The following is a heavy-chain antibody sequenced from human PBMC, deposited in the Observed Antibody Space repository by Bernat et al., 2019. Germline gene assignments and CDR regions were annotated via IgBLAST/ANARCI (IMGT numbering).Heavy chain of an antibody. CDR3: ARSRQYSSSSGYYYGMDV. J-gene: IGHJ6*02. CDR1: GYTFTGYY. CDR2: INPNSGGT. D-gene: IGHD6-6*01. V-gene: IGHV1-2*04. Sequence: QVQLVQSGAEVKKPGASVKVSCKASGYTFTGYYMHWVRQAPGQGLEWMGWINPNSGGTNYAQKFQGWVTMTRHTSISTAYMELSRLRSDDTAVYYCARSRQYSSSSGYYYGMDVWGQGTTVTVSS.